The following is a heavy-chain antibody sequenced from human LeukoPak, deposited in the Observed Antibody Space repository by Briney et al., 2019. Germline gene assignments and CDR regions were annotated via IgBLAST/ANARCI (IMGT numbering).Heavy chain of an antibody. D-gene: IGHD6-19*01. CDR1: GGSISSSSYY. CDR2: IYYSGST. CDR3: ARRPYTSGWYYYFDY. Sequence: SETLSLTCTVSGGSISSSSYYWGWIRQPPGKGLEWIGSIYYSGSTYYNPSLKSRVTISVDTSKNQFSLRLSSVTAADTAVYYCARRPYTSGWYYYFDYWGQGTLVTVS. J-gene: IGHJ4*02. V-gene: IGHV4-39*01.